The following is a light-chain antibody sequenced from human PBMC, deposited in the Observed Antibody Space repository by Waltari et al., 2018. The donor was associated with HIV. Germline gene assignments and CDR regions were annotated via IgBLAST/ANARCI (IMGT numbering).Light chain of an antibody. CDR3: SSYTSATIVF. J-gene: IGLJ2*01. CDR1: TRNIVSSNY. Sequence: QSALTQPASVSGSPRQPITISCISTTRNIVSSNYLSWYQHHPGKAPKLLIAELMSRPSGVSSRFSASKSGNTASLTISGLLSEDEAIYYCSSYTSATIVFFGGGTRVTVL. CDR2: ELM. V-gene: IGLV2-14*01.